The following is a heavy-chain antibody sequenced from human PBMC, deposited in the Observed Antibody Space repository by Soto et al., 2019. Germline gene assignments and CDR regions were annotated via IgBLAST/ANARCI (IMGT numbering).Heavy chain of an antibody. CDR1: GGSFSGYY. CDR3: ARGERYYDILTGYYRDYYYYYMDV. Sequence: SETLSLTCAVYGGSFSGYYWSWIRQPPGKGLEWIGEINHSGSTNYNPSLKSRVTISEDTSKNQFTLKLSSVTAADTAVYYCARGERYYDILTGYYRDYYYYYMDVWGKGTTVT. CDR2: INHSGST. D-gene: IGHD3-9*01. V-gene: IGHV4-34*01. J-gene: IGHJ6*03.